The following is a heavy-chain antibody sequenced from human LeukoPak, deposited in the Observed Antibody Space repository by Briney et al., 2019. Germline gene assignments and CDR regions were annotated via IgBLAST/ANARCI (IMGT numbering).Heavy chain of an antibody. CDR1: GFTFTSYG. J-gene: IGHJ4*02. CDR2: ISAYNGNT. CDR3: ARSPYSSGYMGY. V-gene: IGHV1-18*01. Sequence: SGGTLRLSCAASGFTFTSYGISWVRQAPGQGLEWMGWISAYNGNTNYAQKLQGRVTMTTDTSTSTAYMELRSLRSDDTAVYYCARSPYSSGYMGYWGQGTLVTVSS. D-gene: IGHD6-19*01.